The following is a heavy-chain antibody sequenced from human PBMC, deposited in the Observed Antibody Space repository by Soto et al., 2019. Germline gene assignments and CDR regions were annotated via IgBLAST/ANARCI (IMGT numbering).Heavy chain of an antibody. CDR3: VRKLMEPNYGMDV. D-gene: IGHD1-1*01. CDR1: GFTVSTNY. Sequence: PGGSLRLSCAAFGFTVSTNYMSWVRQAPGKGLEWVSVLYSGGTAHYIDSVEGRFTVSRDNSKNTLFLQMNSLRGEDTAVYYCVRKLMEPNYGMDVWGQGTTVTAP. CDR2: LYSGGTA. V-gene: IGHV3-53*01. J-gene: IGHJ6*02.